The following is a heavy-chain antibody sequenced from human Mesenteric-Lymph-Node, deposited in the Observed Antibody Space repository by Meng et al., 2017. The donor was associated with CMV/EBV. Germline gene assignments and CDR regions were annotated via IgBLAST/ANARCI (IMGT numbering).Heavy chain of an antibody. D-gene: IGHD3-3*01. CDR1: GFTFSSYW. CDR2: ISGNGGRT. V-gene: IGHV3-23*01. J-gene: IGHJ3*02. CDR3: AKLKVNLEPYYDFWSGKPRGAFDI. Sequence: GESLKISCAASGFTFSSYWMHWVRQAPGKGLVWVATISGNGGRTYYADSVTGRFTVSRDNSKNTLYLHMNSLRAEDTAVYYCAKLKVNLEPYYDFWSGKPRGAFDIWGQGTMVTVSS.